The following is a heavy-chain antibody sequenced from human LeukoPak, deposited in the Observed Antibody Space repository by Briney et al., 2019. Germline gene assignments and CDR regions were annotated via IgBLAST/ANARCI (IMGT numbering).Heavy chain of an antibody. V-gene: IGHV3-74*01. Sequence: GGSLRLSCAASGFTFSSYWMHWVRQAPGKGLVWVSRINSDGSSTSYADSVKGRFNISRDNAKNTLYLQMNSLRAEDTAVYYCAIDPVGTGHMDVWGKGTTVTVSS. CDR1: GFTFSSYW. D-gene: IGHD1-1*01. CDR3: AIDPVGTGHMDV. CDR2: INSDGSST. J-gene: IGHJ6*03.